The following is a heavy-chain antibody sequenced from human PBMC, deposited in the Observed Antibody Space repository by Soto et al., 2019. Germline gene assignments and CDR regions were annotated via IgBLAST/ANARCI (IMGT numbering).Heavy chain of an antibody. D-gene: IGHD3-22*01. Sequence: QITLKESGPPLVKPTQTLTLTCSFSGFSLTVTGAGVAWIRQPPGKALEWLALIYWDGDARYNSSLKNRLTITTDTSKKQVVLTMTNMDPVDTATYYCVRPQYDSGGYYYYFDYWGQGTLVTVSS. CDR3: VRPQYDSGGYYYYFDY. J-gene: IGHJ4*02. V-gene: IGHV2-5*02. CDR1: GFSLTVTGAG. CDR2: IYWDGDA.